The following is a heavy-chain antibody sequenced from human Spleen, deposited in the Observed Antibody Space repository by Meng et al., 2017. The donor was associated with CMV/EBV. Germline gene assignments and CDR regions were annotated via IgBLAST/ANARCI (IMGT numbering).Heavy chain of an antibody. CDR1: GGSVSSGSYY. CDR3: ARAPVHDFWSGYYPPYYYGMDV. CDR2: IYYSGST. D-gene: IGHD3-3*01. Sequence: SETLSLTCTVSGGSVSSGSYYWSWIRQPPGKGLEWIGYIYYSGSTNYNPSLKSRVTISVDTSKNQFSLKLSSVTAADTAVYYCARAPVHDFWSGYYPPYYYGMDVWGQGTTVTVS. J-gene: IGHJ6*02. V-gene: IGHV4-61*01.